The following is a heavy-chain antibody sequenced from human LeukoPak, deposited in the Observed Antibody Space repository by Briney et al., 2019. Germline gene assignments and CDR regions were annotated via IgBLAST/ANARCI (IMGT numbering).Heavy chain of an antibody. J-gene: IGHJ6*02. CDR3: AREQVVVGRGYYGMDV. Sequence: GRSLRLSCAASGFTFSRYAMHWVRQAPGKGLEWVSVMYSGGSTFYGDSVKGRFTISRDNSMNTLYLQMNSLRVDDTAVYYCAREQVVVGRGYYGMDVWGQGTTVTVSS. V-gene: IGHV3-66*01. D-gene: IGHD2-2*01. CDR2: MYSGGST. CDR1: GFTFSRYA.